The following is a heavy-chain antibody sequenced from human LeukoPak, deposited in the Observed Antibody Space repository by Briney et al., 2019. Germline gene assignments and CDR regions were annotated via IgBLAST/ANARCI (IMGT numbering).Heavy chain of an antibody. CDR1: GGSISSYY. J-gene: IGHJ4*02. CDR2: IYYSGST. V-gene: IGHV4-59*01. Sequence: PSETLSLTCTVSGGSISSYYWSWIRQPPGKGLEWIGYIYYSGSTNYNPSLKSRVTISVDTSKNQFSLKLSSVTAADTAVYYCARVARSGYYLDYWGQGTLVTVSS. CDR3: ARVARSGYYLDY. D-gene: IGHD3-22*01.